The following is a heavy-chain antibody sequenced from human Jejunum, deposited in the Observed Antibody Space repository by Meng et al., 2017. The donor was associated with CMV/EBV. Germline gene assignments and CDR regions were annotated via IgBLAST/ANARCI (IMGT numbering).Heavy chain of an antibody. J-gene: IGHJ3*02. V-gene: IGHV3-23*01. CDR1: GITVTRYV. Sequence: AASGITVTRYVMPWVRQAPGKGLEWVSSISGSGGSTYYADSVKGRFTISRDNSKNTLYLQMNSLRAEDTAVYYCAASSDWYKGFDIWGQGTMVTVSS. D-gene: IGHD6-19*01. CDR3: AASSDWYKGFDI. CDR2: ISGSGGST.